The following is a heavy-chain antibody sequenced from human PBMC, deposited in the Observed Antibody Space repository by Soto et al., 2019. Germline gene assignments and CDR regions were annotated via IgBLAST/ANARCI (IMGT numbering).Heavy chain of an antibody. Sequence: QVQLVQSGAEVKKPGSSVKVSCKASGGPFSSYAISWVRQAPGQGLEWMGGIIPIFGTANYAQKFQGRVTITADESTSTAYMELSSLRSEYTAVYYCARHVPAAGYYYGMDVWGQGTTVTVSS. V-gene: IGHV1-69*12. D-gene: IGHD2-2*01. CDR1: GGPFSSYA. CDR2: IIPIFGTA. CDR3: ARHVPAAGYYYGMDV. J-gene: IGHJ6*02.